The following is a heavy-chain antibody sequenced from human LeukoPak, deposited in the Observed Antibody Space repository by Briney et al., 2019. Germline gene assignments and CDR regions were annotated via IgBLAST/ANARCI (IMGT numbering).Heavy chain of an antibody. CDR2: INRDGSST. CDR1: GFIFNSYW. Sequence: KAGGSLRLSCAASGFIFNSYWMHWVRQAPGKGLVWVSRINRDGSSTSYADSVKGRFTISRDNAKNPLYLHMNSLRVEDTAVEYGARGGFSGYRVDYWGQGTLVTVSS. D-gene: IGHD5-12*01. CDR3: ARGGFSGYRVDY. J-gene: IGHJ4*02. V-gene: IGHV3-74*01.